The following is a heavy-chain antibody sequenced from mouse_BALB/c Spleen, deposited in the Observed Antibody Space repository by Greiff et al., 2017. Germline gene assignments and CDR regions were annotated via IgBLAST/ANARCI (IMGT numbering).Heavy chain of an antibody. CDR3: ERDEVLRRSLAY. Sequence: EVMLVESGGGLVQPGGSLRLSCATSGFTFTDYYMSWVRQPPGKALEWLGFIRNKANGYTTEYSASVKGRFTISRDNSQSILYLQMNTLRAEDSATYYCERDEVLRRSLAYWGQGTLVTVSA. J-gene: IGHJ3*01. V-gene: IGHV7-3*02. D-gene: IGHD1-2*01. CDR2: IRNKANGYTT. CDR1: GFTFTDYY.